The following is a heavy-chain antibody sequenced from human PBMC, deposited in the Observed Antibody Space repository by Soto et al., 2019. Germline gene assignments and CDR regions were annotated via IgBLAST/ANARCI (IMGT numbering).Heavy chain of an antibody. Sequence: ASVKVSCKASGYTFTSYGISWVRQAPGQGLEWMGWISAYNGNTNYAQKLQGRVTMTTDTSTSTAYMELRSLRYDDTDVYYCARDLGRYCSSTSCPPGVGFDPWGQGTLVTVSS. D-gene: IGHD2-2*01. CDR1: GYTFTSYG. V-gene: IGHV1-18*04. CDR2: ISAYNGNT. J-gene: IGHJ5*02. CDR3: ARDLGRYCSSTSCPPGVGFDP.